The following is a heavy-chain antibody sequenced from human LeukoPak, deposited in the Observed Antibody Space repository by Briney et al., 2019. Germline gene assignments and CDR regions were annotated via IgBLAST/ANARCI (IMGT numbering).Heavy chain of an antibody. CDR3: ARVRGSGSYYNGNFDY. Sequence: SETLSLTCTVSGGSISSGDYFWSWIRQHPGKGLEWIGYIYYIGSTYYNPSLKSRITMSVDTSKNQFSLKLSSVTAADAAVYYCARVRGSGSYYNGNFDYWGQGTLVTVSS. V-gene: IGHV4-31*03. D-gene: IGHD3-10*01. CDR1: GGSISSGDYF. J-gene: IGHJ4*02. CDR2: IYYIGST.